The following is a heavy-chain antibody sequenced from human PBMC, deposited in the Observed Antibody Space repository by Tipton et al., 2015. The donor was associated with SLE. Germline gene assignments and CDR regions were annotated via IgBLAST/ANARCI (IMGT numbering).Heavy chain of an antibody. Sequence: GLVKPSHTLSLTCAISGNSVSSSTGAWNWIRQSPSRGLEWLGRTYYRSKWYTDYAVSVKSRITIDPDTSKNQFSLQLNSVTPEDTAVYYCSRGTHANGWSDWGQGTLVTVSS. D-gene: IGHD6-19*01. V-gene: IGHV6-1*01. CDR2: TYYRSKWYT. J-gene: IGHJ4*02. CDR3: SRGTHANGWSD. CDR1: GNSVSSSTGA.